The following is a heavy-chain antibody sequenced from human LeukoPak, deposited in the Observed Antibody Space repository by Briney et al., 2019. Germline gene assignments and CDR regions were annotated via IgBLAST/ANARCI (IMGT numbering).Heavy chain of an antibody. CDR3: ARDGSRTGTAGIDY. D-gene: IGHD1-1*01. V-gene: IGHV3-30-3*01. CDR2: ISYDGSNK. CDR1: GFTFSSYA. J-gene: IGHJ4*02. Sequence: GGSLRLSCAASGFTFSSYAMHWVRQAPGKGLEWVAVISYDGSNKYYADSVKGRFTISRDNSKNTLYLQMNSLRAEDTAVYYCARDGSRTGTAGIDYWGQGTLVTVSS.